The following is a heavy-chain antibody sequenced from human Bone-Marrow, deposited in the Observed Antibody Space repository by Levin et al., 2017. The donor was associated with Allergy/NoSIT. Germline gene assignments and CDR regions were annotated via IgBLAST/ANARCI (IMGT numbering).Heavy chain of an antibody. V-gene: IGHV3-66*03. CDR2: IYSCGST. Sequence: LSLTCAASGFTVSSNYMSWVRQAPGKGLEWVSVIYSCGSTYYADSVKGRFTISRDNSKNTLYLQMNSLRAEDTAVYYCARDSQGYYGSGSYYKFGYYYMDGWGKGTTVTVSS. CDR1: GFTVSSNY. D-gene: IGHD3-10*01. CDR3: ARDSQGYYGSGSYYKFGYYYMDG. J-gene: IGHJ6*03.